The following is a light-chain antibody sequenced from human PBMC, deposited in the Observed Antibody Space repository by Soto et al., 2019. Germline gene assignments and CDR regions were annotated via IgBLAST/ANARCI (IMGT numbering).Light chain of an antibody. J-gene: IGKJ4*01. CDR2: DSS. CDR1: QSVRSY. Sequence: EIVLTQSPATLSLSPGERATLSCRASQSVRSYLAWYQQKPGQAPRLLIYDSSNRATAIPARFSGSGSGTDFTLTISSLAPEDFAVYYCQQRSNWPLTFGGGTKVEIK. CDR3: QQRSNWPLT. V-gene: IGKV3-11*01.